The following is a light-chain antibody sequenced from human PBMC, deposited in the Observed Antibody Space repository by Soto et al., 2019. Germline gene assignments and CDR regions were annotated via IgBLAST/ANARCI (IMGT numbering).Light chain of an antibody. CDR3: QHYNSYSQV. Sequence: IKMTQSPSTLSGSVGERATISCRASQTVSSHFAWYQQKPGQAPRLLIYRASTRNSGIPSRFSGSGSGTEFTLTISSLQSDDFATYYCQHYNSYSQVFGQGTKVDI. CDR1: QTVSSH. CDR2: RAS. V-gene: IGKV1-5*03. J-gene: IGKJ1*01.